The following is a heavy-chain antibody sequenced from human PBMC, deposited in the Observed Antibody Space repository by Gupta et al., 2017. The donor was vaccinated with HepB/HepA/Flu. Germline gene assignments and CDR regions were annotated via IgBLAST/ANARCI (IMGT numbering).Heavy chain of an antibody. CDR2: INPSGGST. J-gene: IGHJ5*02. CDR3: ARAYGGNSNTDWFDP. Sequence: QVQLVQSGAEVKKPGASVKVSCKASGYTFTSYYLHWVRQAPGQGLEWMGIINPSGGSTSYAQKFQGRVTMTRDTSTSTVYMELSSLRSEDTAVYYCARAYGGNSNTDWFDPWGQGTLVTVSS. D-gene: IGHD4-23*01. CDR1: GYTFTSYY. V-gene: IGHV1-46*01.